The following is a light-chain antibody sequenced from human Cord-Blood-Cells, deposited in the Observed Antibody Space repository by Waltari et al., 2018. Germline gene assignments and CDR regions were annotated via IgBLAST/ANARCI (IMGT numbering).Light chain of an antibody. CDR2: KAA. J-gene: IGKJ5*01. CDR3: QEYNSYSVT. Sequence: DIQMTQSPSTLSASVGDRVTITCRASQSISSWLAWYQQKPGKAPKLLIHKAASVESGAPSRFSGGGSETECTVAISSMQPDDFATYYCQEYNSYSVTYGQGTRLEI. V-gene: IGKV1-5*03. CDR1: QSISSW.